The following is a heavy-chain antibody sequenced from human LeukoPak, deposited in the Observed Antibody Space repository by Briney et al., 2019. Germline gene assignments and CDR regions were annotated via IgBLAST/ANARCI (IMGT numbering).Heavy chain of an antibody. D-gene: IGHD3-22*01. J-gene: IGHJ3*02. Sequence: GGSLRLSCAASGFTFTTYAMNWVRQAPGKGLEWVSSISSSSSYIHYGDSVKGRFTISRDNAKNSLYLQMSSLRAEDTAVYYCTRLPLTYYYDSSAEYHDAFDIWGQGTMVTVSS. CDR3: TRLPLTYYYDSSAEYHDAFDI. V-gene: IGHV3-21*01. CDR2: ISSSSSYI. CDR1: GFTFTTYA.